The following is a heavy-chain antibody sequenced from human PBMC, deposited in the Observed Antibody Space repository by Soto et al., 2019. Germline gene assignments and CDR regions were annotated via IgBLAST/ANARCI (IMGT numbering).Heavy chain of an antibody. CDR1: GYSFTSSW. CDR3: ARHGYSGYDWPFDY. D-gene: IGHD5-12*01. J-gene: IGHJ4*02. Sequence: PGESLKISCKGSGYSFTSSWIGWVRQMPGKGLEWMGIIYPGDSDTRYSPSFQGQVTISADKSISTAYLQWRSLKASDTAIYYCARHGYSGYDWPFDYWDQGTLVTVSS. CDR2: IYPGDSDT. V-gene: IGHV5-51*01.